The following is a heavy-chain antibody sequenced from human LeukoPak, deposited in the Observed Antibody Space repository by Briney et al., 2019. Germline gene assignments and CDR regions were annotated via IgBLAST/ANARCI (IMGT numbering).Heavy chain of an antibody. V-gene: IGHV1-46*01. CDR2: INPSGGST. Sequence: ASVKVSSKASGYTFTSYYMHWVRQAPGQGLEWMGIINPSGGSTRYAQKFQGRVTMTRDTSTSTVYTELTSLRSEDTAVYYCARGIVVNGMDVWGQGTTVTVSS. CDR1: GYTFTSYY. D-gene: IGHD3-22*01. J-gene: IGHJ6*02. CDR3: ARGIVVNGMDV.